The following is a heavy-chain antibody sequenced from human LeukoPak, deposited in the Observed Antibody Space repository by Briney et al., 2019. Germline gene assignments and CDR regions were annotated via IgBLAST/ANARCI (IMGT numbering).Heavy chain of an antibody. V-gene: IGHV3-53*01. CDR1: GFTVSSNY. CDR3: AKGEAAAGTSSWFDP. Sequence: GGSLRLSCAASGFTVSSNYMSWVRQAPGKGLEWVSVIYSGGSTYYADSVKGRFTISRDNSKNTLYLQMNSLRAEDTAVYYCAKGEAAAGTSSWFDPWGQGTLVTVSS. J-gene: IGHJ5*02. CDR2: IYSGGST. D-gene: IGHD6-13*01.